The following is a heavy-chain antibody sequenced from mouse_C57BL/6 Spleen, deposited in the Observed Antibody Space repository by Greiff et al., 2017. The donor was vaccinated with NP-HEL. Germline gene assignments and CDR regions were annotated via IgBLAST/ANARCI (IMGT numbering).Heavy chain of an antibody. CDR2: IDTNSGGT. CDR1: GYTFTSYW. Sequence: QVQLQQPGAELVKPGASVKLSCKASGYTFTSYWMHWVKQRPGRGLEWIGRIDTNSGGTKYNEKFKSKATLTVDKPSSTAYMQLSSLTSEDSAVYYCAREGYDYAFAYWGQGTLVTVSA. CDR3: AREGYDYAFAY. V-gene: IGHV1-72*01. D-gene: IGHD2-4*01. J-gene: IGHJ3*01.